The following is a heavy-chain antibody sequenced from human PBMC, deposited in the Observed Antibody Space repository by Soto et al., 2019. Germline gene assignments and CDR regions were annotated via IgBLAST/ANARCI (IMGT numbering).Heavy chain of an antibody. CDR1: GFRFTSFG. J-gene: IGHJ4*02. CDR2: ISGLSATT. V-gene: IGHV3-48*04. CDR3: TRGGAARPDY. Sequence: DVVLVNSGGGFVRPGESLRLSCGASGFRFTSFGMNWVRQGPGKGLEWLSYISGLSATTYYADSVRGRFTVSRDNDMNLVFLQLXXXXGDDTAVYYCTRGGAARPDYWGQGSRVVVSS. D-gene: IGHD2-15*01.